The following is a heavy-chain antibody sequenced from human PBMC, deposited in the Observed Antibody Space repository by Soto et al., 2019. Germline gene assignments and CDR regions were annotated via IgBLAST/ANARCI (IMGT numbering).Heavy chain of an antibody. CDR3: ARWWSGSRQGFDP. D-gene: IGHD3-3*01. V-gene: IGHV4-31*03. J-gene: IGHJ5*02. Sequence: QVQLQESGPGLVKPSQTLSLTCTVSGGSISSGDYYWSWIRQHPGKGLEWNGYIYYSGGTYHSPSLKSRVTISVDTSKNQFSLKLSSVTAAGTAVYSCARWWSGSRQGFDPWGQGTLVTVSS. CDR2: IYYSGGT. CDR1: GGSISSGDYY.